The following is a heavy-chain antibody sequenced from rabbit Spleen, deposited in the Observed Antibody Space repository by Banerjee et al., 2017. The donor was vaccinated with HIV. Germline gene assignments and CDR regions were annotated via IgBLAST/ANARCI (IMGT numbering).Heavy chain of an antibody. D-gene: IGHD2-1*01. J-gene: IGHJ4*01. V-gene: IGHV1S47*01. Sequence: QEQLVESGGGLVQPEGSLTLTCKASGFDFSSNAMCWVRQAPGEGPEWIACIYTGDASTDYASWAKCRFTISKTSSTTVTLEMTSLTVADTATYFCAIFYAGDGDFGYAAMWGPGTLVTVS. CDR1: GFDFSSNA. CDR2: IYTGDAST. CDR3: AIFYAGDGDFGYAAM.